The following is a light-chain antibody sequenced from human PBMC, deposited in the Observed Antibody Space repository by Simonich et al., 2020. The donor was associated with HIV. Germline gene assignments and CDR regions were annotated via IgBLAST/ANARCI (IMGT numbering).Light chain of an antibody. Sequence: DIVMTQSPDSLAVSLGERATINCKSSQSVLYSSNNKNYLAWYQQKPGQPPKLLIYWSSTRESGVPDRFGGSGSGPDFTLTISSLQAEDVAVYYCQQYYDTPYTFGQGTKLEIK. CDR3: QQYYDTPYT. CDR2: WSS. V-gene: IGKV4-1*01. CDR1: QSVLYSSNNKNY. J-gene: IGKJ2*01.